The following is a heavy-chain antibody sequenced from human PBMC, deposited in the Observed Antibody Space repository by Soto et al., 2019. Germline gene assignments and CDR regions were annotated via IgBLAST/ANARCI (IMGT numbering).Heavy chain of an antibody. CDR2: INPDSGDT. CDR3: ARTKDFDY. CDR1: GYTFSGYY. J-gene: IGHJ4*02. V-gene: IGHV1-2*02. D-gene: IGHD2-8*01. Sequence: ASVKVSCKASGYTFSGYYMHWVRQAPGQGLEWMGWINPDSGDTKYAQKFQGRVTMTRDTSISIAYMELSRLTSDDTAVYYCARTKDFDYWGQGTLVTVSS.